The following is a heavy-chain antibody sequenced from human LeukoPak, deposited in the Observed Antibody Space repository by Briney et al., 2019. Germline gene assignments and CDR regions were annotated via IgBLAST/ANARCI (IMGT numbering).Heavy chain of an antibody. CDR2: ISGGGDAT. CDR3: AREFDLAYNSTYGRPHLFEF. J-gene: IGHJ4*01. CDR1: DFSFITYA. D-gene: IGHD6-13*01. Sequence: PGGSLRLSCAASDFSFITYAMSWVRQAPGKGLEWVSTISGGGDATYYADSVKGRFTISRDNSKNTLYLQMNSLRVEDTAVYYCAREFDLAYNSTYGRPHLFEFWGQGTLVTVSS. V-gene: IGHV3-23*01.